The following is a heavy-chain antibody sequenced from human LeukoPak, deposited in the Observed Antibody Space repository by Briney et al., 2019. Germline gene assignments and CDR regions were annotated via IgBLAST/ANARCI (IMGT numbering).Heavy chain of an antibody. D-gene: IGHD3-10*01. CDR3: ARVKDPNGWGIFFFDY. J-gene: IGHJ4*02. V-gene: IGHV4-4*07. Sequence: PSETLSLTCTVSGGSISSYYWSWIRQPAGKGLEWIGRIHTSGSTNYNPSLKSRVTISVDTSKNQFSLKLSSVTAADTAVYYCARVKDPNGWGIFFFDYGGQGPLVTVPS. CDR2: IHTSGST. CDR1: GGSISSYY.